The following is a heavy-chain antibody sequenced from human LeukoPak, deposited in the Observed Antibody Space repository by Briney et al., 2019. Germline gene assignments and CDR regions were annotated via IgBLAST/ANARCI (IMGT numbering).Heavy chain of an antibody. D-gene: IGHD1-26*01. J-gene: IGHJ4*02. CDR3: ARSTYSGSSYDY. CDR1: GFTFSRYW. Sequence: GGSLRLSCAASGFTFSRYWMHWVRQVPGKGLVWVSRIKSDGSSTTYADSVKGRFTISRDNAKNTLYLQMSSLRAEDTAVYYCARSTYSGSSYDYWGQGTLVTVSS. V-gene: IGHV3-74*01. CDR2: IKSDGSST.